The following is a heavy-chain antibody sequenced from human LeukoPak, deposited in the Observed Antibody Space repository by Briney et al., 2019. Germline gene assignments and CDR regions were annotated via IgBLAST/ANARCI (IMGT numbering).Heavy chain of an antibody. CDR1: GGSINTPNYY. CDR2: IFYSGGT. Sequence: SETLSLTCTVSGGSINTPNYYWGWIRQTPGKGLEWIGNIFYSGGTYYSPSLTSRVTISLDTSRNQFSLKLNSVTAADTAVYYCATDRPIDYWGQGTLVTVSS. V-gene: IGHV4-39*07. CDR3: ATDRPIDY. J-gene: IGHJ4*02.